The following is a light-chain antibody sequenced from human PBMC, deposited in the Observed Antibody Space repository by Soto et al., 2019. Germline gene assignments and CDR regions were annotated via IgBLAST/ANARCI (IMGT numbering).Light chain of an antibody. Sequence: IDLTQSPSSLSASVGDRVTITCRASQDIAIYLAWYQQKPGEAPKLLIYAASTLYGGVPSRFSGSGSGTDFALTITSLQAEDFASYYCQHLRRYPPTFCGGTMVDIK. CDR1: QDIAIY. CDR2: AAS. J-gene: IGKJ4*02. CDR3: QHLRRYPPT. V-gene: IGKV1-9*01.